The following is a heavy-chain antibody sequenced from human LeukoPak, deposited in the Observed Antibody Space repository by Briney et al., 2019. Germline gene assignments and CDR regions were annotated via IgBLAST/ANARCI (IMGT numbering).Heavy chain of an antibody. CDR1: GFTFDDYA. J-gene: IGHJ4*02. V-gene: IGHV3-9*01. CDR2: ISWNSGSI. Sequence: GGSLRLSCAASGFTFDDYAMHWVRQAPGKGLEWVSGISWNSGSIGYADSVKGRFTISRDNAKNSLYLQMNSLRAEDTALYYCAKDARFRGHRSLSFDYWGQGTLVTVSS. D-gene: IGHD3-3*01. CDR3: AKDARFRGHRSLSFDY.